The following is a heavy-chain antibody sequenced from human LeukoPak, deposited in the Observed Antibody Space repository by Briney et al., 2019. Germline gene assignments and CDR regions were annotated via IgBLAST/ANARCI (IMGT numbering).Heavy chain of an antibody. CDR1: GGSISSYY. Sequence: PSETLSLTCTVSGGSISSYYWSWIRQPAGKGLEWIGRTYTSGSTNYNPSLKSRVTISVDTSKNQFSLKLSSVTAADTAVYYCARLAHYGDYFDYWGQGTLVTVSS. CDR2: TYTSGST. D-gene: IGHD4-17*01. V-gene: IGHV4-4*07. J-gene: IGHJ4*02. CDR3: ARLAHYGDYFDY.